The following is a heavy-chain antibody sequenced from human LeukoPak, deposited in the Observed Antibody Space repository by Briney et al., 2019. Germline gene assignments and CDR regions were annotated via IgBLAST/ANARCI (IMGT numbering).Heavy chain of an antibody. V-gene: IGHV3-53*01. Sequence: GGSLRLSWAASGLTVRSNYMSWVRQAPGKGLEWVSVIYSGGSTYYADSVKGRFTISRDSSKNTLYVQMNSLRAEDTATYYCARVSTSIYFDYWGQGIQVTVSS. CDR3: ARVSTSIYFDY. CDR1: GLTVRSNY. D-gene: IGHD1-26*01. CDR2: IYSGGST. J-gene: IGHJ4*02.